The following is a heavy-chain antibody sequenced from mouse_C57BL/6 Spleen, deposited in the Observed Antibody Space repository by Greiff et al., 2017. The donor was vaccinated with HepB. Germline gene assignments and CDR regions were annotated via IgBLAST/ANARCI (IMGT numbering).Heavy chain of an antibody. D-gene: IGHD1-1*01. V-gene: IGHV3-8*01. CDR2: ISYSGST. J-gene: IGHJ1*03. CDR3: ARWDYGSSYPGYFDV. Sequence: DVKLQESGPGLAKPSQTLSLTCSVTGYSITSDYWNWIRKFPGNKLEYMGYISYSGSTYYNPSLKSRISITRDTSKNQYYLQLNSVTTEDTATYYCARWDYGSSYPGYFDVWGTGTTVTVSS. CDR1: GYSITSDY.